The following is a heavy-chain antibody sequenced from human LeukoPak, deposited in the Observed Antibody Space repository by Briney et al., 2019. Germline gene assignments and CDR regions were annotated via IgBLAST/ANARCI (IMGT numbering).Heavy chain of an antibody. D-gene: IGHD3-16*02. CDR2: FYTSGST. J-gene: IGHJ5*02. CDR3: ARELLYDYVWGSYRNLNWFDP. CDR1: GDSISSGSYY. Sequence: PSQTLSLTCSVSGDSISSGSYYWSWIRQPAGKGLEWIGRFYTSGSTNYNPSLKSRVTISVDTSKNQFSLKLSSVTAADTAVYYCARELLYDYVWGSYRNLNWFDPWGQGTLVTVSS. V-gene: IGHV4-61*02.